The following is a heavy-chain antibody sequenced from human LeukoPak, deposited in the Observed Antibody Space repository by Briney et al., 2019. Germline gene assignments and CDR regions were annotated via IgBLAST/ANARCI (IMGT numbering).Heavy chain of an antibody. CDR2: FDPEDGET. Sequence: ASVKVSCKVSGYTLTELSMHWVRQAPGKGLEWMGGFDPEDGETIHAQKFQGRVTMTEDTSTDTAYMELSSLRSEDTAVYYCATQQLVKSPKSNWFDPWGQGTLVTVSS. V-gene: IGHV1-24*01. CDR3: ATQQLVKSPKSNWFDP. J-gene: IGHJ5*02. D-gene: IGHD6-13*01. CDR1: GYTLTELS.